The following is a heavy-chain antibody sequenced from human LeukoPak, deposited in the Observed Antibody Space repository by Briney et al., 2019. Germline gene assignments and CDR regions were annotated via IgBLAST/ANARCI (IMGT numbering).Heavy chain of an antibody. J-gene: IGHJ4*02. CDR2: ISSSSSTI. D-gene: IGHD2-2*03. Sequence: PGGSLRLSCAASGFTFSDYTMNWVRQAPGKGLEWVSYISSSSSTISYADSVKGRFTISRDNAKNSLFLQMNSLRAEDTAVYYCASVGHCTSSSCPYFFDYWGQGTLVTVSS. CDR3: ASVGHCTSSSCPYFFDY. CDR1: GFTFSDYT. V-gene: IGHV3-48*01.